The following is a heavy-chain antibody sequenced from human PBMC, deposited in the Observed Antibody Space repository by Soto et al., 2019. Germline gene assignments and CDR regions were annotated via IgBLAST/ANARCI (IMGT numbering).Heavy chain of an antibody. V-gene: IGHV3-74*01. CDR2: INSDGSST. CDR1: GFTFSSYW. CDR3: AVCSTNCDYYYYYGMDV. J-gene: IGHJ6*02. Sequence: GGSLRLSCAASGFTFSSYWMHWVRQAPGNGLVWVSRINSDGSSTSYADSVKGRFTISRDNAKNTLYLQMNSLKASDTAMYYCAVCSTNCDYYYYYGMDVWPQATTETVSS. D-gene: IGHD2-2*01.